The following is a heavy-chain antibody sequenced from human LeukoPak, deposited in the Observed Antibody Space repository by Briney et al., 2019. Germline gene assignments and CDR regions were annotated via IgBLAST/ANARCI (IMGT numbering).Heavy chain of an antibody. J-gene: IGHJ4*02. D-gene: IGHD1-7*01. CDR3: AREPTGTTNPPDY. Sequence: SVKVSCKASGGTFSSYTISWVRQAPGQGLGWMGRIIPILGIANYTQKFQGRVTITADKSTSTAYMELSSLRSEDTAVYYCAREPTGTTNPPDYWGQGTLVTVSS. CDR2: IIPILGIA. CDR1: GGTFSSYT. V-gene: IGHV1-69*04.